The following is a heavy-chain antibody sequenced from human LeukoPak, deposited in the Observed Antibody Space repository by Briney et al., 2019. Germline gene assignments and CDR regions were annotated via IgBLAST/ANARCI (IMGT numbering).Heavy chain of an antibody. CDR1: GGSISGFF. J-gene: IGHJ4*02. V-gene: IGHV4-59*01. CDR2: IYYTGNT. CDR3: ARSPGWLPDY. Sequence: PLETLSLTCTVSGGSISGFFWNWIRQPPGKGLEWIGYIYYTGNTNYNPSLKNRVTISVDTSKNQLSLKLTSVTAADTAAYYCARSPGWLPDYWGQGTLVTVSS. D-gene: IGHD5-12*01.